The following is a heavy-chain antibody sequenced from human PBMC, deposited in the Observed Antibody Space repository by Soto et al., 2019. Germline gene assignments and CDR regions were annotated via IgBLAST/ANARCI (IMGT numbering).Heavy chain of an antibody. CDR1: GFTFSSYG. CDR3: SKDRLGVIRILSFDY. D-gene: IGHD3-10*01. J-gene: IGHJ4*02. Sequence: QVQLVESGGGVVQPGRSLRLSCAASGFTFSSYGMHWVRQAPGKGLEWVAGISYDGSNKDYADSVKGRFTISRDNSKNTLYLQMNRLRAEDTAVYYCSKDRLGVIRILSFDYWGQGTLVTVSS. CDR2: ISYDGSNK. V-gene: IGHV3-30*18.